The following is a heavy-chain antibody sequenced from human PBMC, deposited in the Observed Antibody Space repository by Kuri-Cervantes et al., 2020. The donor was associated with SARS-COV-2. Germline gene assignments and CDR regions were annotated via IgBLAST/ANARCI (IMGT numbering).Heavy chain of an antibody. CDR3: ATREGGLGYDGMDV. V-gene: IGHV1-24*01. Sequence: ASVKVSCKVSGYTLIELSMHWVRQAPGKGLEWMGGFDPEDGETIYAQKFKGRVTMTEDTSTDTAYMELSSLRSEDTAVYYCATREGGLGYDGMDVWGQGTTVTVSS. CDR1: GYTLIELS. J-gene: IGHJ6*02. D-gene: IGHD3-16*01. CDR2: FDPEDGET.